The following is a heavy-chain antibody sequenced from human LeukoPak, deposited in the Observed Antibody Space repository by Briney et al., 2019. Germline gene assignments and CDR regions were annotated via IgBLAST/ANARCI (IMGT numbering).Heavy chain of an antibody. CDR3: AKAVGYRLDY. V-gene: IGHV3-23*01. CDR1: GFTFSSYA. CDR2: ISGSGGST. J-gene: IGHJ4*02. Sequence: GGSLRLSCAASGFTFSSYAMSWVRQAPGKGPEWVSAISGSGGSTYYADSVKGRCTISRDNSKSTLYLQMNSLRAEDTAVYYCAKAVGYRLDYWGQGTLITVSS. D-gene: IGHD3-16*02.